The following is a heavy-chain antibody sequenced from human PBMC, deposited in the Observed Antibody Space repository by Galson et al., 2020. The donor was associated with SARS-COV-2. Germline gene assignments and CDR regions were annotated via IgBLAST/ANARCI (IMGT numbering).Heavy chain of an antibody. J-gene: IGHJ4*02. V-gene: IGHV3-33*01. CDR1: GFTSSSYG. D-gene: IGHD3-16*01. CDR3: ARGTSNVPFDY. CDR2: IWYDGSNK. Sequence: TGGSLRLSCAASGFTSSSYGMHWVRQAPGKGLEWVAVIWYDGSNKYYADSVKGRFTISRDNSKNTLYLQMNSLRAEDTAVYYCARGTSNVPFDYWGQGTLVTVSS.